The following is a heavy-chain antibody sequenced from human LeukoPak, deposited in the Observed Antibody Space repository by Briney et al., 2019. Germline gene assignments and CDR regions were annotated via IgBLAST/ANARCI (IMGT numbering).Heavy chain of an antibody. CDR2: IYYSGST. Sequence: PSETLSLTCNVSGGSISRSIYYWGWIRQPPGKGLEWIGSIYYSGSTYYNPSLKSRVTIFVDTSKNQFSLKLNSVTAADTAMYYCASPLGDSRDAFDIWGQGTMVTVSS. J-gene: IGHJ3*02. V-gene: IGHV4-39*01. CDR3: ASPLGDSRDAFDI. CDR1: GGSISRSIYY. D-gene: IGHD2-21*02.